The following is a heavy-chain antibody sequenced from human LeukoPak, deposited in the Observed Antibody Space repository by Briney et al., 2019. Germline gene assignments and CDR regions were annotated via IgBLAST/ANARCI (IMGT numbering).Heavy chain of an antibody. CDR1: GFTLSSYA. J-gene: IGHJ4*02. Sequence: PGGSLRLSCAGSGFTLSSYAMSWVRQAPGKGLEWVSAISGSGDTTYYADSVKGRFTISRDSSRNTLYLHMNSLRAEDTAVYYCAKGRVIATGIGEFDYWGQGTLVTVSS. D-gene: IGHD6-13*01. CDR2: ISGSGDTT. V-gene: IGHV3-23*01. CDR3: AKGRVIATGIGEFDY.